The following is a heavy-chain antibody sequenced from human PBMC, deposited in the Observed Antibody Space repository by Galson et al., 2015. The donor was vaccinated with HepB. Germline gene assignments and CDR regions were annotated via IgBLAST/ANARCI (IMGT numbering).Heavy chain of an antibody. Sequence: SLRLSCAASGFTFSSYDMHWVRQAPGKGLEWVAIIWYDGSNKYYADSVKGRFTISRDNSKNTLYLQMNSLRAEDTAVYYCAKGDDYVWGSYRLGGLRGCIDYWGQGTLVTVSS. V-gene: IGHV3-30*02. J-gene: IGHJ4*02. CDR2: IWYDGSNK. CDR1: GFTFSSYD. D-gene: IGHD3-16*02. CDR3: AKGDDYVWGSYRLGGLRGCIDY.